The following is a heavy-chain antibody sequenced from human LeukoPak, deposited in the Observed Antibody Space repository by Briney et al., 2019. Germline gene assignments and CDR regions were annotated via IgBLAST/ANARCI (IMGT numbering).Heavy chain of an antibody. V-gene: IGHV5-51*01. Sequence: GESLKISCKASGYSFSNYWIGWVRQMPGKGLEWMGIIYPGDSDTRYSSSFQGQVTISADKSISTAYLQWSSLTASDTAMYFCARPRVVAATTSHAAFDIWGQGTLVSVSS. CDR3: ARPRVVAATTSHAAFDI. CDR1: GYSFSNYW. D-gene: IGHD2-15*01. J-gene: IGHJ3*02. CDR2: IYPGDSDT.